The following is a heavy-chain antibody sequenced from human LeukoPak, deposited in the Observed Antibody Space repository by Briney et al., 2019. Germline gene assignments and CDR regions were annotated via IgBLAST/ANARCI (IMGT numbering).Heavy chain of an antibody. CDR3: ARERMVGATCYFDQ. CDR1: VGSTRNYY. D-gene: IGHD1-26*01. Sequence: PETLSLTRTVSVGSTRNYYWTCIRQPPGKGLECIGYIYYSGSTNYNPSLKSRVTISLDTSNNQFSLQLNSVTAADTAVYYCARERMVGATCYFDQWGQGSLVTVSS. CDR2: IYYSGST. J-gene: IGHJ4*02. V-gene: IGHV4-59*01.